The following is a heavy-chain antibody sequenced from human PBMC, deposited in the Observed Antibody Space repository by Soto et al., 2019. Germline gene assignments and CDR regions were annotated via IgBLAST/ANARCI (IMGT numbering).Heavy chain of an antibody. D-gene: IGHD2-15*01. CDR2: IYYSGST. V-gene: IGHV4-39*01. CDR1: GGSISSSSYY. Sequence: SETLSLTCTVSGGSISSSSYYWGWIRQPPGKGLEWIGSIYYSGSTYYNPSLKSRVTISVDTSKNQFSLKLSSVTAADTAVYYCARHVWGAKYCSGGSCYSHYYYMDVWGKGTTVTVSS. J-gene: IGHJ6*03. CDR3: ARHVWGAKYCSGGSCYSHYYYMDV.